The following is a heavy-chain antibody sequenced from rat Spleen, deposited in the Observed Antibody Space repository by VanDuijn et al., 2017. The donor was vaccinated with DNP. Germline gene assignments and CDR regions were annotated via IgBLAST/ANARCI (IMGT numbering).Heavy chain of an antibody. V-gene: IGHV3-3*01. CDR2: INSAGST. D-gene: IGHD1-7*01. CDR1: GYSITSSYR. CDR3: AREPYGYGFDY. J-gene: IGHJ2*01. Sequence: EVQLQESGPGLVKPSQSLSLTCSVTGYSITSSYRWNWIRKFPGNKLEWMGYINSAGSTNYNPSLKSRISITRDTSKNQFFLQVNSVTTEDTATYYCAREPYGYGFDYWGQGVMVTVSS.